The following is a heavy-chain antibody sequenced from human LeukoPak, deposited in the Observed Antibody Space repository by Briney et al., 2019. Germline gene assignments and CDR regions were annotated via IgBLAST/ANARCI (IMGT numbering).Heavy chain of an antibody. Sequence: GGSLRLSCAASGFTLDDYGMSWVRQAPGKGLEWVSGINWNGGSTGYADSVKGRFTISRDNAKNSLYLQMNSLRAEDTAVYYCARDLSGSGSYYNRARPDQLPAHSYWPCIDYWGQGTLVTVSS. V-gene: IGHV3-20*04. CDR2: INWNGGST. D-gene: IGHD3-10*01. CDR1: GFTLDDYG. CDR3: ARDLSGSGSYYNRARPDQLPAHSYWPCIDY. J-gene: IGHJ4*02.